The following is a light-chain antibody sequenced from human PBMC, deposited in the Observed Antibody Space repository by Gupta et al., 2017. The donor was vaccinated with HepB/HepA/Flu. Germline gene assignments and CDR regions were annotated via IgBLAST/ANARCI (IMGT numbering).Light chain of an antibody. CDR2: WAS. CDR3: QQYDSPPWT. V-gene: IGKV4-1*01. CDR1: QSVLYRSNNNNY. J-gene: IGKJ1*01. Sequence: DIVMTQSPDSLAVSLGERATINCKSSQSVLYRSNNNNYLAWYQQKPGQPPKLLIYWASTRESGVPDRFSGSGSGTDFTLTISSLQAEDVAVYYCQQYDSPPWTFGQGTKVEIK.